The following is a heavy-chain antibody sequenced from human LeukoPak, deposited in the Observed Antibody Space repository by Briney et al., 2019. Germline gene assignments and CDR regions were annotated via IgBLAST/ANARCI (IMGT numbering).Heavy chain of an antibody. CDR2: INNDGGIT. D-gene: IGHD6-19*01. J-gene: IGHJ4*02. Sequence: GGSLRLSCAASGFTFTNYWMHWVRQAPGKGLVWVSRINNDGGITAYADSVKGRFTISRANAKNSLYLQMNSLRVEDTAVYYCARVVTVASSYYFDCWGQGTLVTVSS. CDR3: ARVVTVASSYYFDC. V-gene: IGHV3-74*01. CDR1: GFTFTNYW.